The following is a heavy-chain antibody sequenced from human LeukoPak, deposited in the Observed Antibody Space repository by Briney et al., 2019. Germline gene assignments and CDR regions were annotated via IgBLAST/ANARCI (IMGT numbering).Heavy chain of an antibody. D-gene: IGHD1-1*01. CDR2: IYYSGTT. V-gene: IGHV4-59*12. CDR3: ARISTRVFDS. Sequence: KTSETLSLTCTVSGGSISSYYWSWIRQPPGEGLEWIGYIYYSGTTNYNPSLKSRVTISVDTSKNQFSLKLTSVTAADTAVYFCARISTRVFDSWGQGTLVTVSS. CDR1: GGSISSYY. J-gene: IGHJ4*02.